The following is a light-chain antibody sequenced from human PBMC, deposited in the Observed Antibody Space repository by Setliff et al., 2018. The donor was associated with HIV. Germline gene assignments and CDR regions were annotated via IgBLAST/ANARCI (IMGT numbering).Light chain of an antibody. Sequence: QSALTQPASVSGSPGQSITISCTGTSSNVGSYNLVSWYQQYEGDAPKLIIFEVSKRPSGVSHRFSASKSGNTASLTISGLQAEDEADYYCCSYAGSTTYVFGTGTKVTVL. V-gene: IGLV2-23*02. CDR3: CSYAGSTTYV. J-gene: IGLJ1*01. CDR1: SSNVGSYNL. CDR2: EVS.